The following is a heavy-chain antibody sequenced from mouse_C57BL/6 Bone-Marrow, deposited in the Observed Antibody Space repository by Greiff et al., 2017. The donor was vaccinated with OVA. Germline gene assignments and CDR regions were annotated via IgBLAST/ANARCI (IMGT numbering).Heavy chain of an antibody. D-gene: IGHD1-1*01. CDR2: INPNYGTT. V-gene: IGHV1-39*01. J-gene: IGHJ3*01. CDR1: GYSFTDYN. Sequence: EVKLMESGPELVKPGASVKISCKASGYSFTDYNMNWVKQSNGKSLEWIGVINPNYGTTSYNQKFKGKATLTVDQSSSTAYMQLNSLTSEDSAVYYCALAYYQAWFAYWGQGTLVTVSA. CDR3: ALAYYQAWFAY.